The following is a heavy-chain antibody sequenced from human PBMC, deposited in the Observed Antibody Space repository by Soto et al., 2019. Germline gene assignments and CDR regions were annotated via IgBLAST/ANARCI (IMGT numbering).Heavy chain of an antibody. D-gene: IGHD6-19*01. V-gene: IGHV2-5*02. Sequence: QITLKESGPTLVKPTQTLTLTCTFSGFSLSSTAVGVNWIRQPPGKALEWLALICWDDDNHYSPSLRSRLTITKDTSKNQVVLTMTNMDPVDTATYYCAHGSGWLSDYWGQGTLVTVSS. J-gene: IGHJ4*02. CDR3: AHGSGWLSDY. CDR1: GFSLSSTAVG. CDR2: ICWDDDN.